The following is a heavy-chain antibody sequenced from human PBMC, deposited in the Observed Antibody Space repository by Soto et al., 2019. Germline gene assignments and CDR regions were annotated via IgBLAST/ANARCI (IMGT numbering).Heavy chain of an antibody. V-gene: IGHV5-10-1*01. CDR1: GYSFINYW. Sequence: GESLKISCKGSGYSFINYWISWVRQMPGKGLEWMGRIDPSDSFTNYSPSFQGHVTISADKSISTAYLQWTSLKASDTAMYYCATIWYSSSWYPFLDYWGQGTLVTVS. D-gene: IGHD6-13*01. J-gene: IGHJ4*02. CDR3: ATIWYSSSWYPFLDY. CDR2: IDPSDSFT.